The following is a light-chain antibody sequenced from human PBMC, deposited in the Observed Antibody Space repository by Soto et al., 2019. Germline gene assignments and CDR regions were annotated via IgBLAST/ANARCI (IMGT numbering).Light chain of an antibody. Sequence: QSVLTQPRSVSGSPGQSVSISCNGTRSDVGGYNYVSWYQQLPGKAPKVLIYDVTKRPSGVPDRFSGSKSGNTASLTISGLQADDEADYYCCSYAGSYILVFGGGTKLTVL. J-gene: IGLJ2*01. CDR3: CSYAGSYILV. V-gene: IGLV2-11*01. CDR1: RSDVGGYNY. CDR2: DVT.